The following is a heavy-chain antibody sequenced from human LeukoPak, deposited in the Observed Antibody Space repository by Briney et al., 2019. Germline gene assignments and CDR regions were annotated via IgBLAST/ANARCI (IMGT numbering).Heavy chain of an antibody. D-gene: IGHD4-17*01. J-gene: IGHJ1*01. CDR2: IYHSGST. CDR1: GGSISRGGYS. CDR3: ARGGRDGDSEYFQH. Sequence: SETLSLTCAVSGGSISRGGYSWSWIRQPPGKGLEWIGYIYHSGSTYYNPSLKSRVTISVDRSKNQFSLKQSSVTAADTAVCYCARGGRDGDSEYFQHWGQGTLVTVSS. V-gene: IGHV4-30-2*01.